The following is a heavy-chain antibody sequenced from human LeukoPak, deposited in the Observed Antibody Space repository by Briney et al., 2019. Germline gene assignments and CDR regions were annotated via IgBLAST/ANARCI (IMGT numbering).Heavy chain of an antibody. CDR2: VGNDEKTI. J-gene: IGHJ6*04. V-gene: IGHV3-30*07. CDR1: GFTFTGHS. Sequence: GGSLRLSCVASGFTFTGHSMHWVRQAPGKGLEWVAVVGNDEKTIFYADSLKGRFTISRDNAKNSLYLQMNSLRAEDTAVYYCAELGITMIGGVWGKGTTVTISS. D-gene: IGHD3-10*02. CDR3: AELGITMIGGV.